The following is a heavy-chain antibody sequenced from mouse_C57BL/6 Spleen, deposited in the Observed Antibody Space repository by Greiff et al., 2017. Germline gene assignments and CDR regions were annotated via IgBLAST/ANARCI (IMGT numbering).Heavy chain of an antibody. CDR1: GFTFSDYG. CDR2: ISSGSSTI. V-gene: IGHV5-17*01. CDR3: ARWHYGNLAGFAY. Sequence: EVKVVESGGGLVKPGGSLKLSCEASGFTFSDYGMHWVRQAPEKGLAWVASISSGSSTIYYADTVKGRFTISRDNAKNTLFLQMTSLRYEDTAMYYWARWHYGNLAGFAYWGQGTLVTVSA. J-gene: IGHJ3*01. D-gene: IGHD2-1*01.